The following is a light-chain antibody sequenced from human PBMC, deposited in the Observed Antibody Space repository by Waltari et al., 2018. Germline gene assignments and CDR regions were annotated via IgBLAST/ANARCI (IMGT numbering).Light chain of an antibody. V-gene: IGLV2-14*03. CDR1: SSDMGRYKS. J-gene: IGLJ2*01. CDR2: DVS. Sequence: QSALTQPASVSGSPGPSITIPCTGSSSDMGRYKSVSWSQQYPGKAPKLMIYDVSNRPSGVSNRFSGSKSGNTASLTISGLQAEDEADYYCSSYTTSSTLGFGGGTKLTVL. CDR3: SSYTTSSTLG.